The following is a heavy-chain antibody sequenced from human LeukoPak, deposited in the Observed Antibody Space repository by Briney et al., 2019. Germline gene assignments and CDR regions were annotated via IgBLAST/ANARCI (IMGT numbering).Heavy chain of an antibody. Sequence: GGSLRLSCAASGFSFSSHGMSWVRQAPGKGPEWVSSISSGSDYTFYADSVKGRFIVSRDNSKNTLYLQMYGLRAGDTAVYFCAKIGVIGKWYYDIWGRGTLVTVSS. CDR3: AKIGVIGKWYYDI. J-gene: IGHJ2*01. D-gene: IGHD3-10*01. V-gene: IGHV3-23*01. CDR2: ISSGSDYT. CDR1: GFSFSSHG.